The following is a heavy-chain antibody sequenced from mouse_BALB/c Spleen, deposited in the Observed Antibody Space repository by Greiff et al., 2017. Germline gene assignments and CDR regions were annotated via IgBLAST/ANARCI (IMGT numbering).Heavy chain of an antibody. CDR3: ARLVGQGYAMDY. Sequence: EVMLVESGGGLVQPGGSLNLSCAASGFDFSRYWMSWARQAPGKGQEWIGEINPGSSTINYTPSLKDKFIISRDNAKNTLYLQMSKVRSEDTALYYCARLVGQGYAMDYWGQGTSVTVSS. CDR1: GFDFSRYW. V-gene: IGHV4-2*02. J-gene: IGHJ4*01. D-gene: IGHD3-3*01. CDR2: INPGSSTI.